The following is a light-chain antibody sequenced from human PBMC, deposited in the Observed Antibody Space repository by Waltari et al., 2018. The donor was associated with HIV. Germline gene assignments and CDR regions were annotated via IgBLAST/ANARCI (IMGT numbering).Light chain of an antibody. V-gene: IGLV2-23*02. J-gene: IGLJ1*01. CDR3: CSYAGGGTHV. CDR1: SGHMGCFTF. Sequence: QSHLTQPAYLAGSPGLSSNSAPTPNSGHMGCFTFVPWYFQRPGEAPNLVLRGVTQWSSEVSTTCFSGSKSGNTASLTISTLQTDDDGDYYCCSYAGGGTHVCGTGTAVTVL. CDR2: GVT.